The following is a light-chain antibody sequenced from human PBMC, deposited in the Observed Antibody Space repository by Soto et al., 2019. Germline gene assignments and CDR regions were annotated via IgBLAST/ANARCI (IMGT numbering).Light chain of an antibody. CDR1: QTINSY. CDR2: AAS. V-gene: IGKV1-39*01. J-gene: IGKJ1*01. CDR3: QQSYSTVKT. Sequence: QMTQSPSSLSASVGDIVTITCRASQTINSYLNWYQQNPGKAPQLLIYAASSLKSGVPSRFSGSGSGTDFTLTISNLQPEDFATYYCQQSYSTVKTFGQGTKVESK.